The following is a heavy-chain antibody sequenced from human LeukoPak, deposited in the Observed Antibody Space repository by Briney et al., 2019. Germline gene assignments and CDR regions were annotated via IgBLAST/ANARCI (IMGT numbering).Heavy chain of an antibody. CDR3: ARASIVATRYYFYGMDV. CDR1: GFPLSTYA. V-gene: IGHV1-3*01. J-gene: IGHJ6*04. D-gene: IGHD5-12*01. CDR2: INAGNGKT. Sequence: GASVKVSCKASGFPLSTYAIHWVRQAPGQSLEWVGWINAGNGKTEYAQKLHDRVTITRDTSASTADMELSSLRSEDTAVYCCARASIVATRYYFYGMDVWGKGTTVIVSS.